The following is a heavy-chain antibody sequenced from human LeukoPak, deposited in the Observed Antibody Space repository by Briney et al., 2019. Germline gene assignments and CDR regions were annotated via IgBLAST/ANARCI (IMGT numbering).Heavy chain of an antibody. Sequence: ETLSLTCTVSGGSISSYSWSWVRQAPGKGLEWVSAISGSGGSTYYADSVKGRFTISRDNSKNTLYLQMNSLRAEDTAVYYCAKASRDTMVRGVSDAFDIWGQGTMVTVSS. CDR2: ISGSGGST. V-gene: IGHV3-23*01. D-gene: IGHD3-10*01. J-gene: IGHJ3*02. CDR1: GGSISSYS. CDR3: AKASRDTMVRGVSDAFDI.